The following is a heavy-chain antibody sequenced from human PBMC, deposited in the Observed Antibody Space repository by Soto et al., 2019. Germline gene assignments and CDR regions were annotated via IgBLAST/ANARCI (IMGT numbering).Heavy chain of an antibody. J-gene: IGHJ6*02. V-gene: IGHV1-18*01. CDR3: ARDQIAAAHTYYYYGMDV. CDR2: INAYNGNT. CDR1: GYTFTTFS. D-gene: IGHD6-13*01. Sequence: ASVKVSCKASGYTFTTFSIPCVRQAHGQGLEWLGWINAYNGNTKYAEKFQGRVTITRDTSASTAYMELSSLRSEDTAVYYCARDQIAAAHTYYYYGMDVWGQGTTVTVPS.